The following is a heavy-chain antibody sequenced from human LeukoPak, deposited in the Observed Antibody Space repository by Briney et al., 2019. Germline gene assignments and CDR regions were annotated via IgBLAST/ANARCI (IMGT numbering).Heavy chain of an antibody. D-gene: IGHD4-11*01. V-gene: IGHV1-69*01. Sequence: GSSVKVSCKASGGTFSSYAISWVRQAPGQGLEWMGGIIPIFGTANYVQKFQGRVTITADESTSTAYMELSSLRSEDTAVYYCAREGGVSNYASSFDYWGQGTLVTVSS. CDR1: GGTFSSYA. J-gene: IGHJ4*02. CDR3: AREGGVSNYASSFDY. CDR2: IIPIFGTA.